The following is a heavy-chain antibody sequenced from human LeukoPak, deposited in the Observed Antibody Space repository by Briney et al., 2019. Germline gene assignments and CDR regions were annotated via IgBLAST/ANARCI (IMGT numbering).Heavy chain of an antibody. CDR3: AREGGYSYSLDY. V-gene: IGHV3-53*05. J-gene: IGHJ4*02. CDR1: GFTVSSNY. D-gene: IGHD5-18*01. CDR2: IYSGGST. Sequence: GGSLRLSCAASGFTVSSNYMSWVRQAPGKGLEWVSIIYSGGSTYYADSVKGRFTISRDNSKNTLYLQMNSLRAEDTAVYYCAREGGYSYSLDYWGQGTLVTVSS.